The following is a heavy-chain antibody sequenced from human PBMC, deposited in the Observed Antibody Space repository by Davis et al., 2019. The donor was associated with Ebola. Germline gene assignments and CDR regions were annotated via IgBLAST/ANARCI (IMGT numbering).Heavy chain of an antibody. CDR2: ISYDGSNK. V-gene: IGHV3-30-3*01. J-gene: IGHJ6*03. CDR1: GFTFSSYA. Sequence: GGSLRLSCAASGFTFSSYAMHWVRQAPGKGLEWVAVISYDGSNKYYADSVKGRFTISRDNSKNTLYLQMNSLRAEDTAVYYCARDSVVVVPAAIYYYYYYMDVWGKGTTVTVSS. D-gene: IGHD2-2*01. CDR3: ARDSVVVVPAAIYYYYYYMDV.